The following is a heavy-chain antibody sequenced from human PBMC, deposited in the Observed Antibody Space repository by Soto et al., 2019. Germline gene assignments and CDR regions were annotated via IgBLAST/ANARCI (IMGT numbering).Heavy chain of an antibody. CDR2: IKSKTDGGTT. D-gene: IGHD4-17*01. J-gene: IGHJ4*02. CDR1: GFTFSNAW. CDR3: TTDSYGDYSLLRY. V-gene: IGHV3-15*01. Sequence: EVQLVESGGGLVKPGGSLRLFCAASGFTFSNAWMSWVRQAPGKGLEGVGRIKSKTDGGTTDYAAPVKGRFTISRDDSKNTLYLQMNSLKTEDTAVYYCTTDSYGDYSLLRYWGQGTLVTVSS.